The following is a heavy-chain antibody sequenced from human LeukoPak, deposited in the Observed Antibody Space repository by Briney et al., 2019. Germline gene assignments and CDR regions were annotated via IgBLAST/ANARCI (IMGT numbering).Heavy chain of an antibody. CDR3: ARGRLPSYYYYYYGMDV. V-gene: IGHV4-34*01. J-gene: IGHJ6*02. Sequence: SETLSLTCAVYGGSFSGYYWSWIRQPPGKGLEWTGEINHSGSTNYNPSLKSRVTISVDTSKNQFSLKLSSVTAADTAVYYCARGRLPSYYYYYYGMDVWGQGTTVTVSS. D-gene: IGHD2-15*01. CDR2: INHSGST. CDR1: GGSFSGYY.